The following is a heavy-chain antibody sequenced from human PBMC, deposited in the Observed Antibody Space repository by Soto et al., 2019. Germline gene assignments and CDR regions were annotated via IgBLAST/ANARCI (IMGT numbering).Heavy chain of an antibody. D-gene: IGHD3-16*01. CDR1: GGTFSSYA. V-gene: IGHV1-69*01. J-gene: IGHJ6*02. CDR2: IIPIFGTA. Sequence: QVQLVPSGAEVKKPGSSVKVSCKASGGTFSSYAISWVRQAPGQGLEWMGGIIPIFGTANYAQKFQGRVTITADESTSTAYMELSSLRSEDTAVYYCASTNSMTTLSFAYGMDVWGQGTTVTVSS. CDR3: ASTNSMTTLSFAYGMDV.